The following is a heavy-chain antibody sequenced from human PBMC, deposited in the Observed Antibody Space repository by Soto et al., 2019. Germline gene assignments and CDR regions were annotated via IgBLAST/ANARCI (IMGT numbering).Heavy chain of an antibody. Sequence: SETLSLTCAFSGGSSSSGGYSWSWIRQPPGKGLEWIGYIYHSGSTYYNPSLKSRVTISVDRSKNQFSLKLSFVTAADTAVYYCAREISSGWLNYFDYWGQGTLVTVSS. D-gene: IGHD6-19*01. J-gene: IGHJ4*02. CDR1: GGSSSSGGYS. CDR3: AREISSGWLNYFDY. V-gene: IGHV4-30-2*01. CDR2: IYHSGST.